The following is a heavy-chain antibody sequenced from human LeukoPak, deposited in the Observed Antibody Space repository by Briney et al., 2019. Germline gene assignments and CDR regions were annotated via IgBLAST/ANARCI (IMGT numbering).Heavy chain of an antibody. D-gene: IGHD1-7*01. Sequence: PSETLSLTCAVSGYSISSGYYWGWIRQPPGKGVEWIGSIYHSGSTYYNPSLKSRVTISVDTSKNQFSLKLSSVTAADTAVYYCATGTTNYYYYMDVWGKGTTVTVSS. CDR1: GYSISSGYY. CDR2: IYHSGST. J-gene: IGHJ6*03. CDR3: ATGTTNYYYYMDV. V-gene: IGHV4-38-2*01.